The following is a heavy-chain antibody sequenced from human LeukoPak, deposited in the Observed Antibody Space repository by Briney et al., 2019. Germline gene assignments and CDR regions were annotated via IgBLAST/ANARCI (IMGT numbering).Heavy chain of an antibody. D-gene: IGHD5-24*01. Sequence: GGSLRLSRAVSGFTFRGAAMTWVRQARGKGLAWVSLISSSGNNAYNAASVKGRFPISRDNSKNTLSLQMNSLRVEDTAIYYCAKDIQLSTWGLGTRVTVSS. J-gene: IGHJ3*01. V-gene: IGHV3-23*01. CDR3: AKDIQLST. CDR2: ISSSGNNA. CDR1: GFTFRGAA.